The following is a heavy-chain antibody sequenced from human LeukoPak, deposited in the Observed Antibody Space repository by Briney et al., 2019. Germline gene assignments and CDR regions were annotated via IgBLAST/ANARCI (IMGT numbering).Heavy chain of an antibody. V-gene: IGHV3-23*01. CDR2: IGGSGGRT. J-gene: IGHJ4*02. CDR1: GFTLSSYA. D-gene: IGHD6-19*01. CDR3: AKPRENSSGVGRYFDY. Sequence: GGSLRLSCAVSGFTLSSYAMSWVRPAPGKGLEGVSAIGGSGGRTYYADSVKGRFTISRDNSKNMLYLQMNSLRAEDTAVYYCAKPRENSSGVGRYFDYWGQGTLVTVSS.